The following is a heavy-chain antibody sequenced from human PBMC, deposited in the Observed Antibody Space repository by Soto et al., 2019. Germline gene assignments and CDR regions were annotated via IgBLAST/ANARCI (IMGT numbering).Heavy chain of an antibody. CDR1: GFTCSSYD. CDR2: VLVAGST. CDR3: AKATATGGGAFDI. V-gene: IGHV3-23*01. D-gene: IGHD2-8*02. J-gene: IGHJ3*02. Sequence: GGSLRLSCAVCGFTCSSYDMSWVRQAPGKGLEWVSTVLVAGSTHYPDSVKGRFTISRDNSKNTLFLQMNSLTAGDTAVYYCAKATATGGGAFDICGQGTMVTVSS.